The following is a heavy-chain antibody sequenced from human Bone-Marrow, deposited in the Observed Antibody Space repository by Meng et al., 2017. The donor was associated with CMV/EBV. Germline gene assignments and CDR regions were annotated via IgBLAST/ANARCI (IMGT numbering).Heavy chain of an antibody. V-gene: IGHV5-51*01. CDR2: IYPGDSDT. D-gene: IGHD6-13*01. CDR3: ASLAAAGANWFDP. J-gene: IGHJ5*02. CDR1: GYSFTSYW. Sequence: GESLKISCKGSGYSFTSYWIGWVRQMPGKGLEWMGIIYPGDSDTRYSPSFQGQVTISADKSISTAYMELSSLRSEDTAVYYCASLAAAGANWFDPWGQGTLVTVSS.